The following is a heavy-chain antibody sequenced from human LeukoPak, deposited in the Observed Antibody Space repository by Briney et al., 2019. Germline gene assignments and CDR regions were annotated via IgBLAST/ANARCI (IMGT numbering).Heavy chain of an antibody. J-gene: IGHJ4*02. V-gene: IGHV1-69*13. CDR1: GGTFSSYA. Sequence: ASVKVSCKASGGTFSSYAISWVRQAPGQGLEWMGGIIPIFGTVNYAQKFQGRVTITADESTSTAYMELSSLRSEDTAVYYCASSLAYCGGDCYPYFDYWGQGTLVTVSS. CDR2: IIPIFGTV. D-gene: IGHD2-21*02. CDR3: ASSLAYCGGDCYPYFDY.